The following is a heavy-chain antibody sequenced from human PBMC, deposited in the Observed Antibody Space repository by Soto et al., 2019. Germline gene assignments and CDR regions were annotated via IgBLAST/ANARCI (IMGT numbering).Heavy chain of an antibody. CDR3: AKDQKQAVRYYYYGMDV. CDR1: GFTFSSYA. CDR2: ISGSGGST. J-gene: IGHJ6*02. V-gene: IGHV3-23*01. D-gene: IGHD6-6*01. Sequence: PGGSLRLSCAASGFTFSSYAMSWVRQAPGKGLEWVSAISGSGGSTYYADSVKGRFTISRDNSKNTLYLQMNSLRAEDTAVYYCAKDQKQAVRYYYYGMDVWGQGTTVTVSS.